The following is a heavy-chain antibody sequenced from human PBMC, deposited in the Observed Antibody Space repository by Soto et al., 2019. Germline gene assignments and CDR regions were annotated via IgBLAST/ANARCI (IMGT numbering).Heavy chain of an antibody. J-gene: IGHJ4*02. D-gene: IGHD3-22*01. CDR3: ARVPLIVTNPQGVHFDY. V-gene: IGHV1-3*01. Sequence: ASVKVSCKASGYTFTSYAMHWVRQAPGQRLEWMGWINAGNGNTKYSQKFQGRVTITRDTSASTAYMELNSLSAEDTAIYFCARVPLIVTNPQGVHFDYWGQGTLVTVSS. CDR1: GYTFTSYA. CDR2: INAGNGNT.